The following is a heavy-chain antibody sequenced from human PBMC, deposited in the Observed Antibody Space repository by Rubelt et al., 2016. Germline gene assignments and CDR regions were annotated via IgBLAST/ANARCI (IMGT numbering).Heavy chain of an antibody. CDR1: GGTFSSYA. CDR2: IIPILGIA. V-gene: IGHV1-69*10. Sequence: QVQLVQSGAEVKKPGSSVKVSCKASGGTFSSYAISWVRQAPGQGLEWMGGIIPILGIANYAQKFQGRVKLTADKSTSTAYMELISLRSEDTAVYYWARDARITGTYYFDYWGQGTLVTVSS. CDR3: ARDARITGTYYFDY. J-gene: IGHJ4*02. D-gene: IGHD1-20*01.